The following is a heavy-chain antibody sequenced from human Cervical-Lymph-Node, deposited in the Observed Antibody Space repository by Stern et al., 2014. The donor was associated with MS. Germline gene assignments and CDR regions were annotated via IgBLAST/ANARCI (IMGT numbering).Heavy chain of an antibody. J-gene: IGHJ5*01. V-gene: IGHV3-21*01. Sequence: EVQLVESGGGLVKPGGSLRLSCAASGYTFGSYTLTWVRQAPGKGLEWVSSINSSSTSIDYAVSGKGRFTISRDNANNSLYLQMSRLRAEDTAVYYCARRLGSAYDSWGQGTLVTVSS. CDR3: ARRLGSAYDS. CDR2: INSSSTSI. CDR1: GYTFGSYT. D-gene: IGHD3-10*01.